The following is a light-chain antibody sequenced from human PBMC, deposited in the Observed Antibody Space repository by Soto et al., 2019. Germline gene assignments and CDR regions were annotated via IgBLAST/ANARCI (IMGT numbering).Light chain of an antibody. CDR3: QQYGSPPLT. CDR1: QRVRNSY. V-gene: IGKV3-20*01. J-gene: IGKJ3*01. Sequence: EIVVTQSPDTLSWSPGEIGTLSSRASQRVRNSYLAWYQQKPCQAPRLLIYGASGRATGIPDRFSGGESGTEFTLTISRLEPDDFAVYYCQQYGSPPLTFGPGTKVDIK. CDR2: GAS.